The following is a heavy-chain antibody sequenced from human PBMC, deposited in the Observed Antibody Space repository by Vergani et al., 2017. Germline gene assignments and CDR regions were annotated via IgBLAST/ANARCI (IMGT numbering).Heavy chain of an antibody. CDR1: GGTFSSYA. CDR3: ARDYHVGCGGDCRRIDCYYYGMDV. D-gene: IGHD2-21*02. Sequence: QVQLVQSGAEVKKPGSSVKVSCKASGGTFSSYAISWVRQAPGQGLEWMGRIIPIFGTANYAQKFQGRVTITADESTSTAYMELSSLRSEDTAVYYCARDYHVGCGGDCRRIDCYYYGMDVWGQGTTVTVSS. V-gene: IGHV1-69*13. CDR2: IIPIFGTA. J-gene: IGHJ6*02.